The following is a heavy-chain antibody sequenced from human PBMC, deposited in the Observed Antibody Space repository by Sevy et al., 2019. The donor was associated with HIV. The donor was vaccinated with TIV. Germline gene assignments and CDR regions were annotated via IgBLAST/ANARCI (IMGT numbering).Heavy chain of an antibody. CDR3: AKNMVHAGAYGSDFNF. D-gene: IGHD3-10*01. V-gene: IGHV3-33*06. J-gene: IGHJ4*02. CDR1: QFNFDTYA. Sequence: GGSLRLSCVASQFNFDTYAIHWVRQAPGKGLEWVAMIWYDGSSKDYAESVKGRFSISRDNSQNTAFLQMNSLRAEDTGVYYCAKNMVHAGAYGSDFNFWGQGSLVTVSS. CDR2: IWYDGSSK.